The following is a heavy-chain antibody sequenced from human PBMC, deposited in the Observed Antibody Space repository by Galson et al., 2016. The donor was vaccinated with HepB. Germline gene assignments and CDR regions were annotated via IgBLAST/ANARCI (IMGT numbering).Heavy chain of an antibody. J-gene: IGHJ3*02. Sequence: ETLSLTCTVSGGPINKYYWSWIRQPPGKGLEWIGYIYYRGSTNYNPSFKSRVTISVDTSKNQFSLKLTSVTAADTAVYYCARDPYCSSTGCYDGALDIWGQGTMVTVSS. CDR3: ARDPYCSSTGCYDGALDI. D-gene: IGHD2-2*01. V-gene: IGHV4-59*01. CDR2: IYYRGST. CDR1: GGPINKYY.